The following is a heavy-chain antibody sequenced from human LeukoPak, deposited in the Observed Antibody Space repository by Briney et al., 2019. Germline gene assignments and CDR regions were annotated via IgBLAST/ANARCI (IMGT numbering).Heavy chain of an antibody. CDR2: INPNSGGT. J-gene: IGHJ4*02. D-gene: IGHD3-22*01. CDR3: AENYYDSSGYYFDY. Sequence: ASVKVSCKASGYTFTGYCMHWVRQAPGQGLEWMGWINPNSGGTNYAQKFQGRVTMTRDTSISTAYMELSRLRSDDTAVNYCAENYYDSSGYYFDYWGQGTLVTVSS. CDR1: GYTFTGYC. V-gene: IGHV1-2*02.